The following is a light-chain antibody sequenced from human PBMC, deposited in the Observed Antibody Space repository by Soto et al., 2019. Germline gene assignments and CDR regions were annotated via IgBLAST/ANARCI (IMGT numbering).Light chain of an antibody. J-gene: IGLJ3*02. V-gene: IGLV1-40*01. CDR1: SSNIGAGYD. CDR2: GND. Sequence: QSVLTPPPSVSGAPGQRVTISCSGSSSNIGAGYDVHWYQQVPGAAPKLLIFGNDNRPSGVPDRFSGSKSGTSASLAITGLQAEDEADYYCQAYDNSLSAWVFGGGTKLTVL. CDR3: QAYDNSLSAWV.